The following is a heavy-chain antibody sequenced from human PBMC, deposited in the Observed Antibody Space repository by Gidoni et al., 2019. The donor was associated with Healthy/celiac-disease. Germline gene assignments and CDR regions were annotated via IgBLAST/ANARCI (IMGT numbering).Heavy chain of an antibody. CDR3: ARALGDYYDSSSYYYYGMDV. D-gene: IGHD3-22*01. V-gene: IGHV1-18*04. J-gene: IGHJ6*02. Sequence: QVQLVQSGAEVKKPGASVKVSCKASGYTFTSYGISGVRQAPGQGLEWMGWISADNGNTNYAQKLQGRVTMTTDTSTSTAYMELRSLRSDDPAVYYCARALGDYYDSSSYYYYGMDVWGQGTTVTVSS. CDR2: ISADNGNT. CDR1: GYTFTSYG.